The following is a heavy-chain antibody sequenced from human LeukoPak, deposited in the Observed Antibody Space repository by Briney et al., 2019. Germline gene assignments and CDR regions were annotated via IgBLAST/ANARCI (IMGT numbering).Heavy chain of an antibody. CDR3: ARDYEILGYCSSTSCYLFDY. CDR1: RFNFNSFV. Sequence: GGSLRLSCAASRFNFNSFVMGWVRQPPGKGLEWVSSISTSSGYIFYADSVKGRFTISRDNSKNTLYLQMNSLRAEDTAVYYCARDYEILGYCSSTSCYLFDYWGQGTLVTVSS. CDR2: ISTSSGYI. V-gene: IGHV3-21*01. D-gene: IGHD2-2*01. J-gene: IGHJ4*02.